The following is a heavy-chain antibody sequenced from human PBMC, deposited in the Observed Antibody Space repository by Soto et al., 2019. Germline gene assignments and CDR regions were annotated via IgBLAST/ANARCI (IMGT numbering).Heavy chain of an antibody. Sequence: GGSLRLSXAASGFTFSNAWMSWVRQAPGKGLEWVGRIKSKTDGGTTDYAAPVKGRFTISRDDSKNTLYLQMNSLKTEDTAVYYCTTLIGDYGDSYYYYYGMDVWGQGTTVTVSS. CDR1: GFTFSNAW. CDR3: TTLIGDYGDSYYYYYGMDV. CDR2: IKSKTDGGTT. D-gene: IGHD4-17*01. J-gene: IGHJ6*02. V-gene: IGHV3-15*01.